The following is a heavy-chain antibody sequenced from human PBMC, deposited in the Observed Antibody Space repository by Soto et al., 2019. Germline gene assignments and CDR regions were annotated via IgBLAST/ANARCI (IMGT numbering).Heavy chain of an antibody. V-gene: IGHV6-1*01. CDR2: TYFRSKWYN. J-gene: IGHJ5*02. CDR1: GDSVSSNTAS. D-gene: IGHD5-12*01. Sequence: QTLSLTCAISGDSVSSNTASWNWIRQSPSRGLEWLGRTYFRSKWYNDYAVSVKSRIIINPDTSNNQFSLQLNSVTPEDTAVYFCAKGDNLGPKTGYAFDPWGQGIMVTVS. CDR3: AKGDNLGPKTGYAFDP.